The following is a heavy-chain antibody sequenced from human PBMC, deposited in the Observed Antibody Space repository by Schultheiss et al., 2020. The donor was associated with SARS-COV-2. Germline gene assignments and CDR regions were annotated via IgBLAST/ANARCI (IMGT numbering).Heavy chain of an antibody. V-gene: IGHV4-31*03. J-gene: IGHJ5*02. CDR3: ARGHRHHKVNGGALNWFDP. CDR2: IYYSGST. Sequence: SQTLSLTCTVSGGSISSGGYYWSWIRQHPGKGLEWIGYIYYSGSTYYNPSLKSRVTISVDTSKNQFSLKLSSVTAADTAVYYCARGHRHHKVNGGALNWFDPWGQGTLVTVSS. D-gene: IGHD2-21*01. CDR1: GGSISSGGYY.